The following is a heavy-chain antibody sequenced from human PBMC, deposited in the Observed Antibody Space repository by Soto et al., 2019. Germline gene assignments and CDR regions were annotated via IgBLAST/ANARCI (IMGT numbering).Heavy chain of an antibody. V-gene: IGHV4-39*01. CDR1: GGSMSTSYY. D-gene: IGHD3-10*01. Sequence: QLQLQESGPGLLKPSETLSLTCTVSGGSMSTSYYWGWIRQPPGKGLEWIGSIYYSGSTYYNPSLKSRVTISVDTSKNPVSLKLTSVTAADTSVYYCATLWFGEADYWGQGTLVTVSS. CDR2: IYYSGST. J-gene: IGHJ4*02. CDR3: ATLWFGEADY.